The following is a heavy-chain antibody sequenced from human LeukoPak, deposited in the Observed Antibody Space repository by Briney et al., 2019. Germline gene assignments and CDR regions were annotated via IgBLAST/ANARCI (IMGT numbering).Heavy chain of an antibody. CDR1: GGSISSSNSY. CDR2: IYYSGST. Sequence: SETLSLTCTVSGGSISSSNSYWGWIRQPPGKALEWIGSIYYSGSTYYNPSLKSRVTISVDTSKNQFSLKLSSVTAADTAVYYCARSFGVVFITNFDYWGQGTLVTVSS. V-gene: IGHV4-39*01. J-gene: IGHJ4*02. CDR3: ARSFGVVFITNFDY. D-gene: IGHD3-3*01.